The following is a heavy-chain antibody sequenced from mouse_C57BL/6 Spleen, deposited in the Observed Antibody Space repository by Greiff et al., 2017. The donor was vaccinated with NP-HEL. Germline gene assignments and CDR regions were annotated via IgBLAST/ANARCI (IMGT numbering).Heavy chain of an antibody. Sequence: QVQLQQPGAELVKPGASVKLSCKASGYTFTSYWMHWVKQRPGQGLEWIGMIHPNSGSTNYNEKFKSKATLTVDKSSSTDYMQLSSLTSEDSAVYYCARPLGRGFAYWGQGTLVTVSA. J-gene: IGHJ3*01. CDR3: ARPLGRGFAY. D-gene: IGHD4-1*01. CDR2: IHPNSGST. V-gene: IGHV1-64*01. CDR1: GYTFTSYW.